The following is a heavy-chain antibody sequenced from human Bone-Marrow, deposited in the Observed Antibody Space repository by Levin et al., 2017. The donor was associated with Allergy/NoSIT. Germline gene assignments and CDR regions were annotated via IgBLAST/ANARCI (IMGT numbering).Heavy chain of an antibody. J-gene: IGHJ4*02. CDR3: ARDLDTSELFDS. D-gene: IGHD3-22*01. Sequence: SLKISCVASGFRFRDHGMHWVRQAPGKGLEWVGIIWYDGTNKYYADSVKGRFTISRDNSKNTLYLQLNSLRAEDTAMYYCARDLDTSELFDSWGQGTLVTVAS. CDR1: GFRFRDHG. V-gene: IGHV3-33*01. CDR2: IWYDGTNK.